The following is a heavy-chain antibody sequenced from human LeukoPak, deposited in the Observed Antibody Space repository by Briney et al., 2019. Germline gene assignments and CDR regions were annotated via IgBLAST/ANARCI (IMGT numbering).Heavy chain of an antibody. CDR3: GREGPRWELRY. CDR1: GGSISSGGYS. Sequence: SETLSLTCAVSGGSISSGGYSWSWIRQPPGKGLEWIGYIYHSGSTYYNPSLKSRVTISVDRSKNQFSLKLSSVTAADTAVYYCGREGPRWELRYWGQGTLVAVSS. V-gene: IGHV4-30-2*01. D-gene: IGHD1-26*01. J-gene: IGHJ4*02. CDR2: IYHSGST.